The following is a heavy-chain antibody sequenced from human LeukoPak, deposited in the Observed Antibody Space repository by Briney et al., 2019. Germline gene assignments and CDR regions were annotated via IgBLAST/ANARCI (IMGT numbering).Heavy chain of an antibody. Sequence: GASVKVSCKASGGTFSSYGISWVRQAPGQGLEWMGGIIPIFGTANYAQNFQGRVTITADKSTSTAYMELSSLRSEDTAVYYCARAYSGSYYDYYYMDVWGKGTTVTVSS. CDR3: ARAYSGSYYDYYYMDV. CDR1: GGTFSSYG. V-gene: IGHV1-69*06. J-gene: IGHJ6*03. CDR2: IIPIFGTA. D-gene: IGHD1-26*01.